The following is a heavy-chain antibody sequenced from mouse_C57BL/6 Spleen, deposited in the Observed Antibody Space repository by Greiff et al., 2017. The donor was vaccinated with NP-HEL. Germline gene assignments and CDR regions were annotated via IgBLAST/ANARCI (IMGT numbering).Heavy chain of an antibody. CDR2: ISSGSSTI. Sequence: EVMLVESGGGLVKPGGSLKLSCAASGFTFSDYGMHWVRQAPEKGLEWVAYISSGSSTIYYADTVQGRFTISRDNAKNTLFLQMTSLRSEDTAMYYCARGGTKGYYFDYWGQGTTLTVSS. CDR1: GFTFSDYG. D-gene: IGHD3-3*01. J-gene: IGHJ2*01. V-gene: IGHV5-17*01. CDR3: ARGGTKGYYFDY.